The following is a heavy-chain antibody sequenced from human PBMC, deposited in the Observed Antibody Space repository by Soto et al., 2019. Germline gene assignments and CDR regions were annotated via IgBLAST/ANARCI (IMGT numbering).Heavy chain of an antibody. CDR3: AKDQGRGCCSGGSCYYYGMDV. Sequence: QVQLVESGGGVVQPGRSLRLSCAASGFTFSSYGMHWVRQAPGKGLEWVAVISYDGSNKYYAESVKGRFTSSRDNSKNTLYLQMNSLRAEHTAVYYCAKDQGRGCCSGGSCYYYGMDVWRQGTTVTVSS. V-gene: IGHV3-30*18. J-gene: IGHJ6*02. D-gene: IGHD2-15*01. CDR1: GFTFSSYG. CDR2: ISYDGSNK.